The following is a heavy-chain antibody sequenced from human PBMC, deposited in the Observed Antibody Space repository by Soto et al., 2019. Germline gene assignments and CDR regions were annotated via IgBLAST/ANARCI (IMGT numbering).Heavy chain of an antibody. D-gene: IGHD3-22*01. CDR3: AREGYYYDSSGVHDY. Sequence: ASVKVSCKASGYTFTSYGISWVRQAPGQGLEWMGWISAYNGNTNYAQKLQGRVTMTTDTSTSTAYMELRSLRSDDTAVYYCAREGYYYDSSGVHDYWGQGTLVTVSS. V-gene: IGHV1-18*01. J-gene: IGHJ4*02. CDR2: ISAYNGNT. CDR1: GYTFTSYG.